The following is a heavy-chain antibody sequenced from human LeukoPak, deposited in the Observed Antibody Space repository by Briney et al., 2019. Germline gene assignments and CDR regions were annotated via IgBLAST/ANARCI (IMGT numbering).Heavy chain of an antibody. CDR2: ISYDGSNK. Sequence: GGSLRLSCAASGFTFSSYGMHWVRQAPGKGLEWVAVISYDGSNKYYADSVRGRFTISRDNSKNTLYLQMHSLRAEDTALYYCARGPTGGFEELLSPPDYWGQGTLVTVSS. D-gene: IGHD3-10*01. CDR1: GFTFSSYG. V-gene: IGHV3-30*03. J-gene: IGHJ4*02. CDR3: ARGPTGGFEELLSPPDY.